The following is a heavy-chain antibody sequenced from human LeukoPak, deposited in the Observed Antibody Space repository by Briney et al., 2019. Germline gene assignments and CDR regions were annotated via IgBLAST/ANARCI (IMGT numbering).Heavy chain of an antibody. V-gene: IGHV3-48*03. J-gene: IGHJ4*02. D-gene: IGHD3-9*01. CDR3: AKDYDILTGYDY. CDR2: IRSSGSTI. Sequence: PGGSLRLSCAASGFTFSSYEMNWVRQTPGKGLEWVAYIRSSGSTIYYADSVKGRFTISRDNSKNTLYLQMNSLRAEDTAVYYCAKDYDILTGYDYWGQGTLVTVSS. CDR1: GFTFSSYE.